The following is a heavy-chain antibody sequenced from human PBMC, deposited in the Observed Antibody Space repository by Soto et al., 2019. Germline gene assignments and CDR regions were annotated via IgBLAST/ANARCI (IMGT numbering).Heavy chain of an antibody. V-gene: IGHV1-24*01. J-gene: IGHJ4*02. CDR2: FDPEDGET. CDR3: ARSVGIAVALDTIDY. Sequence: ASVKVSCKVSGYTLTELSMHWVRQAPGKGLEWMGGFDPEDGETIYAQKFQGRVTMTEDTSTDTAYMELSSLSAEDTAVYYCARSVGIAVALDTIDYRGQGTLVTVSS. CDR1: GYTLTELS. D-gene: IGHD6-19*01.